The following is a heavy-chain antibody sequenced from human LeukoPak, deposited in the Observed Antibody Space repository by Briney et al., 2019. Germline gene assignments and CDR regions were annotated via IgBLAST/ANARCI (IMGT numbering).Heavy chain of an antibody. V-gene: IGHV4-59*02. J-gene: IGHJ5*02. CDR1: GVSVNSHY. CDR3: ARGSTGQYDP. Sequence: SETLSLTCSVSGVSVNSHYWSWIRQSPGKGLEWIAYVDHSENSNSNPSLKSRVTTSVDTSRNHFSLKLTSVTAADTAIYYCARGSTGQYDPWGQGILVTVSS. CDR2: VDHSENS. D-gene: IGHD1-14*01.